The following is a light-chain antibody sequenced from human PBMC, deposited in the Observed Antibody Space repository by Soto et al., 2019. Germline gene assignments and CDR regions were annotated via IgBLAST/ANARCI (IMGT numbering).Light chain of an antibody. V-gene: IGKV1-5*03. Sequence: DIQMTQSPATLSASVGDRVTITCRASQTISSWSAWYQQKPGKAPKLLIYKASTLKSGVPSRFSGSGSGTEFTLTISSLQSEDFAVDYCQQYKSWPLRTFGQGTKVDI. CDR1: QTISSW. CDR3: QQYKSWPLRT. CDR2: KAS. J-gene: IGKJ1*01.